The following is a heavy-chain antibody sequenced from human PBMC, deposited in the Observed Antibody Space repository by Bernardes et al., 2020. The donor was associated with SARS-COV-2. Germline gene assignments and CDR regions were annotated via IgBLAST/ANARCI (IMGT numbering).Heavy chain of an antibody. CDR3: ARNYGDYVLWDYYYYGMDV. CDR2: IYHSGST. CDR1: GGSISSSNW. D-gene: IGHD4-17*01. Sequence: SETLSLTCAVSGGSISSSNWWSWVRQPPGKGLEWIGEIYHSGSTNYNPSLKSRVTISVDKSKNQFSLKLSSVTAADTAVYYCARNYGDYVLWDYYYYGMDVWGQGTTVTVSS. J-gene: IGHJ6*02. V-gene: IGHV4-4*02.